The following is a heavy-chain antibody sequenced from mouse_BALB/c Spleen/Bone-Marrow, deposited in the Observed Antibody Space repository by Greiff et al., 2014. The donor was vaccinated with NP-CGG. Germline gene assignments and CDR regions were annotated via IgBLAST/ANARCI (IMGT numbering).Heavy chain of an antibody. Sequence: VQLKESGPELVKPGASVKMSCKASGYTFTSYVMHWVKQKPGQGLEWIGYINPYNDGTKYNEKFKGKATLTSDKSSSTAYMELSSLASEDSAVYYCAREGVDYFDYWGQGTTLTVSS. V-gene: IGHV1-14*01. CDR1: GYTFTSYV. CDR3: AREGVDYFDY. J-gene: IGHJ2*01. CDR2: INPYNDGT.